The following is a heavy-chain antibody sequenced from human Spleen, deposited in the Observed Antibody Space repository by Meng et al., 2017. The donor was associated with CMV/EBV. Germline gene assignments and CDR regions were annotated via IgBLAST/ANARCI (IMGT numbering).Heavy chain of an antibody. CDR3: ARGGCSGGSCYPPYFDY. D-gene: IGHD2-15*01. CDR1: TFTNYD. J-gene: IGHJ4*02. Sequence: TFTNYDINWVRQATGQGLEWMGWMNPNSGNTGYAQKFQGRVTMTRNTSISTAYMELSSLRSEDTAVYYCARGGCSGGSCYPPYFDYWGQGTLVTVSS. V-gene: IGHV1-8*01. CDR2: MNPNSGNT.